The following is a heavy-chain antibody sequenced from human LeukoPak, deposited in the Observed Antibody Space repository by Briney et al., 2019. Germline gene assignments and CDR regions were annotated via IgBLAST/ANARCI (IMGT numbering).Heavy chain of an antibody. CDR2: TVAGGGGS. J-gene: IGHJ4*02. Sequence: GGSLRLSCAASGFTFSSYAMSWVRQAPGKGLQWVSATVAGGGGSAYADSVKGRFTISRDNSKNTLYLEMNSLRAEDTAVYHCAKEPTGAFDCWGQGTLVTVSS. D-gene: IGHD3-10*01. V-gene: IGHV3-23*01. CDR1: GFTFSSYA. CDR3: AKEPTGAFDC.